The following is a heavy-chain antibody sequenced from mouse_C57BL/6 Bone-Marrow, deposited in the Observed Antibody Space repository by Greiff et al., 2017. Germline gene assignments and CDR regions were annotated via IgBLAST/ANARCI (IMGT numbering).Heavy chain of an antibody. D-gene: IGHD2-4*01. V-gene: IGHV14-2*01. CDR3: ACGRLPLYWYFDV. CDR2: IDPEDGET. CDR1: GFNITDYY. J-gene: IGHJ1*03. Sequence: VQLQQSGAELVKPGASVKLSCTASGFNITDYYMHWVKQRTEQGLEWIGRIDPEDGETKYAPKFQGKATITADTSSNTAYLQLSSLTSEDTAVYFCACGRLPLYWYFDVWGTGTTVTVSS.